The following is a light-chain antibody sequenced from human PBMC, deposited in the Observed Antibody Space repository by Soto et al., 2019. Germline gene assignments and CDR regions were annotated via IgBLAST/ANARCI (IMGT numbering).Light chain of an antibody. J-gene: IGKJ1*01. V-gene: IGKV1-27*01. CDR2: AAS. Sequence: DIQMPHATSSLSAYVGDRVTITCRARPGIGNYLAWYQQKPGKAPKLLIYAASSLQSGVPSHFSGSGAGTVFTLTISSLPPEDVATYYCQNYKTAPWKFGQGTPVQV. CDR1: PGIGNY. CDR3: QNYKTAPWK.